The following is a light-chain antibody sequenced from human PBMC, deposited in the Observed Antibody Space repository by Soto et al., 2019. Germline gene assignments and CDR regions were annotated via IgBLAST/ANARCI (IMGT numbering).Light chain of an antibody. Sequence: DIQMTQSPSTLSASVGDGVTITCRASQSISSWLAWYQQKPRQAPKLLIYDASRLQSGVPSRFSGSGSGTEFTLTITSLQPDDFATYFCQQYNSYLTFGQGTKVDIK. CDR3: QQYNSYLT. CDR2: DAS. V-gene: IGKV1-5*01. J-gene: IGKJ1*01. CDR1: QSISSW.